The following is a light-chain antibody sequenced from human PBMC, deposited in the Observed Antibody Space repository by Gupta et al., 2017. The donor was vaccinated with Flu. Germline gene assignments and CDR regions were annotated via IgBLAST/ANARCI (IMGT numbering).Light chain of an antibody. CDR1: CFNVGNNY. Sequence: QSELTQLPSASAAPGQQVTISCAGSCFNVGNNYVSWYQHLPGTAPKLLIYDNNKRPAGVPDRFSGAKSGTSATLCIAGLQAGEESDYFCGTWDSSRSAGVFGGGTKLTVL. CDR2: DNN. V-gene: IGLV1-51*02. CDR3: GTWDSSRSAGV. J-gene: IGLJ3*02.